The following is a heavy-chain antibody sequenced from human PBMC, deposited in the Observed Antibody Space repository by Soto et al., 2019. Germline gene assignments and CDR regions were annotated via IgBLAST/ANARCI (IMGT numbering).Heavy chain of an antibody. CDR1: GFTLSNYD. CDR3: AKAAATYYCSGGYCYNYYFDS. CDR2: ISYDGSNK. V-gene: IGHV3-30*18. D-gene: IGHD2-15*01. J-gene: IGHJ4*02. Sequence: LRLSCAASGFTLSNYDMHWVRQAPGKGLEWVAVISYDGSNKYYADSVRGRFTISRDNSKNTLYLQMNSLRADDTAVYYCAKAAATYYCSGGYCYNYYFDSWGQGTLVTVSS.